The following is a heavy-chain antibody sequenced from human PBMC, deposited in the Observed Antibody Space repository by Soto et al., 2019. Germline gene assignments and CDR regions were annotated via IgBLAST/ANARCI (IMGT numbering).Heavy chain of an antibody. J-gene: IGHJ4*02. CDR1: GGSISSYY. Sequence: SETLSLTCTVSGGSISSYYWSWIRQPPGKGLEWIGYIYYSGSTNYNPSLKSRVTISVDTSKNQFSLKLSSVTAADTAVYYCATSGYNENYFDYWGQGTLVTVSS. CDR3: ATSGYNENYFDY. V-gene: IGHV4-59*08. D-gene: IGHD5-12*01. CDR2: IYYSGST.